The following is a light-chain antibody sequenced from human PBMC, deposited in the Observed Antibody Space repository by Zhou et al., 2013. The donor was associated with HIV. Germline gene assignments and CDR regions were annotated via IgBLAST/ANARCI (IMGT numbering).Light chain of an antibody. J-gene: IGKJ1*01. CDR3: RQHNTSPQT. Sequence: DIQMTQSPSTLSASVGDRVTITCRASQSISSWLAWYQQKPGKAPKRLIYIASSLQSGVPSRFSGSGSGTEFTLTISSLQLEDFATYYCRQHNTSPQTFGKGPRWKS. V-gene: IGKV1-5*01. CDR2: IAS. CDR1: QSISSW.